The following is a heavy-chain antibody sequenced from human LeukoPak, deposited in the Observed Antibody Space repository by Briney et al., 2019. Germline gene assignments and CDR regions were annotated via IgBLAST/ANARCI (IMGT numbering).Heavy chain of an antibody. J-gene: IGHJ4*02. CDR1: GFRFSNFA. CDR2: IIGSSGDT. V-gene: IGHV3-23*01. D-gene: IGHD5-12*01. Sequence: GGSLRLSCAASGFRFSNFAMSWVRQAPGKGLEWVSLIIGSSGDTLYADSVKGRFTISRDISKNRLYLQMNSLKAEDTALYYCAKGAYDYIEMGYFDDWGQGTLVTVSS. CDR3: AKGAYDYIEMGYFDD.